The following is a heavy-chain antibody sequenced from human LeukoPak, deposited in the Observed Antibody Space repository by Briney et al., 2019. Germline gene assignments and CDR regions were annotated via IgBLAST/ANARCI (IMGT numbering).Heavy chain of an antibody. D-gene: IGHD3-22*01. CDR3: ARLKSTGYYDSSGYYSDY. Sequence: ASVKVSCKASAYTFTSYGISWVRHAPGQGLEWMGWISTYNGNTNYEQELQGRVTMTTDTSTSTAYMELRSLRSDDTGVYYWARLKSTGYYDSSGYYSDYWGQGTLVTVSS. CDR1: AYTFTSYG. J-gene: IGHJ4*02. V-gene: IGHV1-18*01. CDR2: ISTYNGNT.